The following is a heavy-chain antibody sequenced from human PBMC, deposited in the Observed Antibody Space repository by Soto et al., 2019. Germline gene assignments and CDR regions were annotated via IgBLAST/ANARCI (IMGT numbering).Heavy chain of an antibody. Sequence: GGSLRLSCAASGFTFSSYGMHWVRQAPGKGLEWVAVISYYGSNKYYADSVKGRFTISRDNSKNTLYLQMNSLRAEDTAVYYCAKVRAKTLTVGATYGDYWGQGTLVTVSS. V-gene: IGHV3-30*18. CDR1: GFTFSSYG. J-gene: IGHJ4*02. CDR2: ISYYGSNK. CDR3: AKVRAKTLTVGATYGDY. D-gene: IGHD1-26*01.